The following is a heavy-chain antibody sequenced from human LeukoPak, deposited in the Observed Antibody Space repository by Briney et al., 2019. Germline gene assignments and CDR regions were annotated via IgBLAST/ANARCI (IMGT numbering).Heavy chain of an antibody. CDR3: ARGRAVAGLVDC. J-gene: IGHJ4*02. D-gene: IGHD6-19*01. Sequence: GGSLRLSCAASGFTFSSYAMSWVRQAPGKGLEWVSAISGSGGNTYFADSVKDRFTISRDNAKNSLYLQMNSLRAEDTALYYCARGRAVAGLVDCWGQGTLVTVSS. CDR2: ISGSGGNT. V-gene: IGHV3-23*01. CDR1: GFTFSSYA.